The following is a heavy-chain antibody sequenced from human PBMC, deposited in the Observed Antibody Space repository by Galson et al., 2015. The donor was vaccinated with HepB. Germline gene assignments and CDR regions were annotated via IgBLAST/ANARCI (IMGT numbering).Heavy chain of an antibody. Sequence: SVKVSCKASGGTFSSYAISWVRQAPGQGLEWMGGIIPILGIANYAQKFQGRVTITADKSTSTAYMELSSLRSEDTAVYYCAREGYDFWSGYYIWYYYYYMDVWGKGTTVTVSS. CDR1: GGTFSSYA. V-gene: IGHV1-69*10. CDR2: IIPILGIA. CDR3: AREGYDFWSGYYIWYYYYYMDV. J-gene: IGHJ6*03. D-gene: IGHD3-3*01.